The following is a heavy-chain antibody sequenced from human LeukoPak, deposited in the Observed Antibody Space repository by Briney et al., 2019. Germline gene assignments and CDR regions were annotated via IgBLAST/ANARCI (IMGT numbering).Heavy chain of an antibody. D-gene: IGHD4-23*01. CDR3: AREGYGGNAYFYYYGMDV. CDR1: GGTFSSYA. J-gene: IGHJ6*02. V-gene: IGHV1-69*06. Sequence: VKVSCKASGGTFSSYAISWVRQAPGQGLEWMGRIIPIFGTANYAQKFQGRVTITADKSTSTAYMELSSLRSEDTAVYYCAREGYGGNAYFYYYGMDVWGQGTTVTVSS. CDR2: IIPIFGTA.